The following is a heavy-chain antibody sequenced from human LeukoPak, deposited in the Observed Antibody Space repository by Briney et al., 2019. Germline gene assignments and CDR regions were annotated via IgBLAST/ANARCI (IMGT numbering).Heavy chain of an antibody. J-gene: IGHJ6*03. CDR2: INSDGSST. D-gene: IGHD2-21*01. Sequence: GGSLRLSCAASGFTFSSYWMHWVRQAPGKGLVWVARINSDGSSTSYAASVKGRFTISRDNAKNTLYLQMNSLRAEDTAVYYCARDQAVVIGYYYYYMDVWGKGTTVTVSS. CDR1: GFTFSSYW. CDR3: ARDQAVVIGYYYYYMDV. V-gene: IGHV3-74*01.